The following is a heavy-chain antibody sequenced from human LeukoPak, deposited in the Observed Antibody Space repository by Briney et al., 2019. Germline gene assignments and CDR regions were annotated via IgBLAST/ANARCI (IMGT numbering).Heavy chain of an antibody. D-gene: IGHD3-10*01. J-gene: IGHJ4*02. CDR2: ICGSVGST. CDR1: VFTVSSYA. V-gene: IGHV3-23*01. Sequence: GSLRLSCAASVFTVSSYAMSWVRQASGERLEWVSAICGSVGSTYYADSVKGRFTISRDNSKNTLYLQMNSVRVEDTAVYYCAKDPYGSGSYYKGSYYFDYWGQGTLVTVSS. CDR3: AKDPYGSGSYYKGSYYFDY.